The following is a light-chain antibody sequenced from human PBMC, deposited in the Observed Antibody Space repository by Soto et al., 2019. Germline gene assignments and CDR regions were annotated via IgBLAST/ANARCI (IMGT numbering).Light chain of an antibody. J-gene: IGLJ2*01. CDR2: DVS. CDR1: SSDVGGYNY. V-gene: IGLV2-11*01. Sequence: QSVLTQPRSLSVSPGQSVTISFTGTSSDVGGYNYVSWYQQHPGKAPKLMIYDVSKRPSGVPDRFSGSKSGNAASLTISGLQAEDEADYYCCSYAGSYTFVVFGGGTKVTVL. CDR3: CSYAGSYTFVV.